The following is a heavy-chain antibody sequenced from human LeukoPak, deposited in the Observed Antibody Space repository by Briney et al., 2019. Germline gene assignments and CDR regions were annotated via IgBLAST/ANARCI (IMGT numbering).Heavy chain of an antibody. J-gene: IGHJ4*02. Sequence: PSETLSLTCAVYGGSFSGYYWSWIRQPPGKGLDWIGEITHGGSTNYNPSLKSRVTISVDTSKNQFSLELNSVTAADTAVYYCARGGWHSSSWYFDYWGQGTLVTVSS. D-gene: IGHD6-13*01. V-gene: IGHV4-34*01. CDR3: ARGGWHSSSWYFDY. CDR2: ITHGGST. CDR1: GGSFSGYY.